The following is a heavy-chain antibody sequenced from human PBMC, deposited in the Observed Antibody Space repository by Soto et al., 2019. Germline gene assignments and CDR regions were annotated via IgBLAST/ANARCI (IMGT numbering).Heavy chain of an antibody. J-gene: IGHJ4*02. CDR2: IYYSGST. CDR1: GGSISRGGYY. Sequence: SETLSVTCTVSGGSISRGGYYWSWIRQHPGKGLEWIGYIYYSGSTYYNPSLKSRVTISVDTSKNQFSLKLSSVTAADTAVYYCARLYGDYVYFDYWGQGTLVTVSS. CDR3: ARLYGDYVYFDY. D-gene: IGHD4-17*01. V-gene: IGHV4-31*03.